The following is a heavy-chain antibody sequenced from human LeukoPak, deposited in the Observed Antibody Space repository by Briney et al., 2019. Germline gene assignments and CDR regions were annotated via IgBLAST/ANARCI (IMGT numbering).Heavy chain of an antibody. D-gene: IGHD2-21*02. J-gene: IGHJ4*02. V-gene: IGHV1-69*13. Sequence: GASVKVSCKASGYTFTSYAIHWVRQAPGQGLEWMGGIIPILGTANYAQKFQGRVTITADESTSTAYMGLSSLRSEDTAVYYCATSPTSDSPGYWGQGTLVTVSS. CDR2: IIPILGTA. CDR1: GYTFTSYA. CDR3: ATSPTSDSPGY.